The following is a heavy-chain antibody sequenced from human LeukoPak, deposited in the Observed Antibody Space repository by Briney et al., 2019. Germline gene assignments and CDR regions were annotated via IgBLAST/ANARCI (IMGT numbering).Heavy chain of an antibody. Sequence: GGSLRLSCAASGFTFTSYWMTWVRQAPGKRLEWVAYIKQDGSEKNYVDSVKGRFTISRDNAKNSVYLQMNSLRAEDTAVYYCARENWTNDYWGQGTLVTVSS. CDR1: GFTFTSYW. CDR2: IKQDGSEK. D-gene: IGHD1/OR15-1a*01. V-gene: IGHV3-7*01. CDR3: ARENWTNDY. J-gene: IGHJ4*02.